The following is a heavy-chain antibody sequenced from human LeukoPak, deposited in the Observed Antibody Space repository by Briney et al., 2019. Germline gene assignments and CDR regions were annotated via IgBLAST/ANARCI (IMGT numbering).Heavy chain of an antibody. V-gene: IGHV1-69*04. J-gene: IGHJ6*02. CDR3: ARTVTAHIPYYYYGMDV. CDR2: IIPILGIA. D-gene: IGHD2-21*02. Sequence: SVKVSCKASGGTFITYAISWVRQAPGQGLEWMGRIIPILGIANYAQKFQGRVTITADKSTSTAYMELSSLRSEDTAVYYCARTVTAHIPYYYYGMDVWGQGTTVTVSS. CDR1: GGTFITYA.